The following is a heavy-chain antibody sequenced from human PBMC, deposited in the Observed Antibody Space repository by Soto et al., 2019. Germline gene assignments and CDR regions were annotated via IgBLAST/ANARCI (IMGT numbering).Heavy chain of an antibody. J-gene: IGHJ4*02. Sequence: QVQLQQWGAGLLKPSETLSLSCGVYGGSFSVNYWSWIRQPPEKGLEWIGEINPSGNTNFSPALKSRLTMSLETSMYQFSLRLIAVTAAATAVYYCARSKLGGASIWGRGTLVSVSS. CDR1: GGSFSVNY. D-gene: IGHD3-16*01. V-gene: IGHV4-34*01. CDR2: INPSGNT. CDR3: ARSKLGGASI.